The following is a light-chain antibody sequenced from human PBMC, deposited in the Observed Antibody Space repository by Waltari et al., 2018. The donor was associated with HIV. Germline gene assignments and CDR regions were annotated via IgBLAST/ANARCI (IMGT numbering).Light chain of an antibody. CDR1: VLPKQY. J-gene: IGLJ3*02. CDR2: KDN. Sequence: SFELTQPLSMSVSPGQTARITCSGDVLPKQYVHWYQQRAGQAPVLLIYKDNERPSGIPERFFGSTSENTATLTIYETQPLDEAHYSCQAWDSGTIVFGGGTNLTVL. V-gene: IGLV3-1*01. CDR3: QAWDSGTIV.